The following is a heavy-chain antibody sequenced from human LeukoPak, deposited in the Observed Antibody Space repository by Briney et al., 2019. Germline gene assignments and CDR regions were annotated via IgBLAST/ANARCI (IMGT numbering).Heavy chain of an antibody. V-gene: IGHV1-2*02. J-gene: IGHJ4*02. CDR1: GYTFTGYY. CDR2: INPNSGGT. Sequence: ASVKVSCKASGYTFTGYYMHWVRQAPGQGLEWMGWINPNSGGTNYAQKFQGRVTMTRDTSTSTVYMELSSLRSEDTAVYYCARPAAAGRVYYFDYWGQGTLVTVSS. CDR3: ARPAAAGRVYYFDY. D-gene: IGHD6-13*01.